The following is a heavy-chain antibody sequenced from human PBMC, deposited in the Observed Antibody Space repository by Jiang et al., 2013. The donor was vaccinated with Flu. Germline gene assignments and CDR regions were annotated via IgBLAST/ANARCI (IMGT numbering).Heavy chain of an antibody. CDR2: ISYAGTT. CDR1: SGSITSTNYL. D-gene: IGHD7-27*01. J-gene: IGHJ4*02. Sequence: GSGLVKPSETLSLTCTVSSGSITSTNYLWGWIRQPPGKGLEWIATISYAGTTYYNPSLRSRLTISVDTSKNQFSLTVNFVTAADTAVYSCAGQAGDRDYPDSWGQGTLVTVSS. CDR3: AGQAGDRDYPDS. V-gene: IGHV4-39*01.